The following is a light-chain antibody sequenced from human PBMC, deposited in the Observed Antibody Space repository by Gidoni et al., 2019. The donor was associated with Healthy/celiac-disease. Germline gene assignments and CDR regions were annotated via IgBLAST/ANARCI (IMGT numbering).Light chain of an antibody. V-gene: IGKV3-15*01. CDR1: QSVSSN. CDR3: QQYNNWPPCT. J-gene: IGKJ2*02. CDR2: GAS. Sequence: EIAMTQSPATLSVSPGERATLSCRASQSVSSNLAWYQQKPGQAPRLLNYGASTRATGIPARFSGSGSGTEFTLTISSLQSEDFAVYYCQQYNNWPPCTFGQGTKLEIK.